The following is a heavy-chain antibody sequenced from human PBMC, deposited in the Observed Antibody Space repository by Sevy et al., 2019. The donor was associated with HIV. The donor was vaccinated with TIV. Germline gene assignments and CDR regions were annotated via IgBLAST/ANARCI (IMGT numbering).Heavy chain of an antibody. D-gene: IGHD6-13*01. Sequence: GGSLRLSCAASGFTFSIYGMHWVRQAPGKGLEWVAVIWYDGSNKFYADSVKGRFTISRDNSKNTLSLQMNSLRAEDTAVYYCAKGGPVRAAAAAYYFDYWGQGTLVTVSS. CDR2: IWYDGSNK. J-gene: IGHJ4*02. CDR3: AKGGPVRAAAAAYYFDY. V-gene: IGHV3-33*06. CDR1: GFTFSIYG.